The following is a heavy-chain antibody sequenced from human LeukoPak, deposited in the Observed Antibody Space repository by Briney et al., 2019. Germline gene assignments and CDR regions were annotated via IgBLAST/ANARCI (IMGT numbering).Heavy chain of an antibody. V-gene: IGHV3-53*01. Sequence: PGGSLRLSCAASGFTVSSNYMSWVRQAPGKGLEWVSVIYSGGSTYYADSVKGGFTISRDNSKNTLYLQMNSLRAEDTAVYYCAKVNYYGSGSYYEYFDYWGQGTLVTVSS. CDR3: AKVNYYGSGSYYEYFDY. CDR2: IYSGGST. D-gene: IGHD3-10*01. J-gene: IGHJ4*02. CDR1: GFTVSSNY.